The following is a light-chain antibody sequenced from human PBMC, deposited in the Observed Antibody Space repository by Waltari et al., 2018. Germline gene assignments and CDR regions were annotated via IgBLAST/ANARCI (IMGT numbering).Light chain of an antibody. CDR2: YKSDSER. CDR3: MSWQSQPSSVI. J-gene: IGLJ2*01. CDR1: SGLNVGSFG. V-gene: IGLV5-45*01. Sequence: QAVLTQPTSLSASRGSSARPTCTLRSGLNVGSFGVYWFQKTRGSPPQYLLTYKSDSERQQGAGVPSRFSGSNDASANAGILLISGLQSGDEADYYCMSWQSQPSSVIFGGGTKLTVL.